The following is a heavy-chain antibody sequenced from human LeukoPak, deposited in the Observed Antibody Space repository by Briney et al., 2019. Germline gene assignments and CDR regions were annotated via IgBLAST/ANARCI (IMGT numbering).Heavy chain of an antibody. CDR2: ISSNGGST. J-gene: IGHJ4*02. Sequence: GGSLRLSCAASGFTFSSYAMHWVRQAPGKGLEYVSAISSNGGSTYYANSVKGRFTISRDNSKNTLYLQMGSLRAEDMAVYYCAREGYYDSSGYPDYWGQGTLVTVSS. D-gene: IGHD3-22*01. CDR1: GFTFSSYA. V-gene: IGHV3-64*01. CDR3: AREGYYDSSGYPDY.